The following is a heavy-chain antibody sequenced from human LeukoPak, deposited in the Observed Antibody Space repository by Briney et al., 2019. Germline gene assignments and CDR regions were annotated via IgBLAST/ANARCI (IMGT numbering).Heavy chain of an antibody. CDR3: ARVSEILWFGERPNWFDP. V-gene: IGHV3-30*02. J-gene: IGHJ5*02. CDR1: GFTFSTYG. Sequence: GGSLRLSCAASGFTFSTYGMHWVRQAPGKGLEWVAFIRYDGSNKYYADSVKGRFTISRDNSKNTLYLQMNSLRAEDTAVYYCARVSEILWFGERPNWFDPWGQGTLVTVSS. CDR2: IRYDGSNK. D-gene: IGHD3-10*01.